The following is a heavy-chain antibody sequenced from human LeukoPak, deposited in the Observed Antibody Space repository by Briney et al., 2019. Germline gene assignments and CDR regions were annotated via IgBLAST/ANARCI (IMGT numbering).Heavy chain of an antibody. D-gene: IGHD3-9*01. Sequence: PSETLSLTCAVYGGSFSGYYWSWIRQPPGKGLEWIGEINHSGSTNYNPSLKSRVTISVDTSKNQFSLKLSSVTAADTAVYYCARHGGRLRYFDWLLSNWFDPWGQGTLVTVSS. V-gene: IGHV4-34*01. CDR2: INHSGST. CDR1: GGSFSGYY. J-gene: IGHJ5*02. CDR3: ARHGGRLRYFDWLLSNWFDP.